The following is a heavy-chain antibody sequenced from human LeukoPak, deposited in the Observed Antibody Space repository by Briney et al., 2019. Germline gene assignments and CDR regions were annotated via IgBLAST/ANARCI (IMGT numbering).Heavy chain of an antibody. J-gene: IGHJ6*03. D-gene: IGHD2-15*01. CDR3: ARTSKGYCRGGSCWDYYYYMDV. CDR1: GGSISSYY. Sequence: SETLSLTCTVSGGSISSYYWSWIRQPPGKGLEWIGYIYYSGSTNYNPSLKSRVTISVDTSKNQFSLKLSSVTAADTAVYYCARTSKGYCRGGSCWDYYYYMDVWGKGTTVTVSS. V-gene: IGHV4-59*01. CDR2: IYYSGST.